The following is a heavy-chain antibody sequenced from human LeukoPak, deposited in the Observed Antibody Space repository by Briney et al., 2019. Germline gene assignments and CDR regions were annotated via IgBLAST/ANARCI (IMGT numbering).Heavy chain of an antibody. CDR2: INGDGCSK. Sequence: PGGSLRLSCASSGFTFSTYWMHWVRQAPGKGLVWVSRINGDGCSKDYADYVKGRFTIARDNAKNTLYLQMNSLRVEDTAVFYCAMGHYDSSGYAHFEHGGQGTVVTVSS. CDR1: GFTFSTYW. D-gene: IGHD3-22*01. V-gene: IGHV3-74*01. CDR3: AMGHYDSSGYAHFEH. J-gene: IGHJ4*02.